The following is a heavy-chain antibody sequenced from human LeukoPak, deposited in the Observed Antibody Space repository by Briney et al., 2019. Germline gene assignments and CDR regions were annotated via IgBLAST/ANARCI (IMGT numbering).Heavy chain of an antibody. J-gene: IGHJ4*02. CDR1: GFTVRSNY. D-gene: IGHD5-24*01. CDR2: IYSGGST. Sequence: GGSLRLSCAASGFTVRSNYMSWVRQAPGKGLEWVSVIYSGGSTYYADSVKGRFTISRDNSKNTLYLQMNSLRAEDTAVYYCARKRRDGYYFDYWGQGTLVTVSS. CDR3: ARKRRDGYYFDY. V-gene: IGHV3-53*01.